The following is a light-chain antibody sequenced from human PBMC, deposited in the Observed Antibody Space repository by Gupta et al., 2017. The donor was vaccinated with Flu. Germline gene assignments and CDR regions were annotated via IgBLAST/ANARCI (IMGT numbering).Light chain of an antibody. CDR1: SDYSNYK. Sequence: TLSSDYSNYKVDWYRKRPGKGPRFVMRVGTGGIVGSKGDGIPDRFSVLGSGLNRYLTIKNIQEEDESDYHCGADHGSGSNFVYVFGTGTKVTVL. J-gene: IGLJ1*01. V-gene: IGLV9-49*01. CDR2: VGTGGIVG. CDR3: GADHGSGSNFVYV.